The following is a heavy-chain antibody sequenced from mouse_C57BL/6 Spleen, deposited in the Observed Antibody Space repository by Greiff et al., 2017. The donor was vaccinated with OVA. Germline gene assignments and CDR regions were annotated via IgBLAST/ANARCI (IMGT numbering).Heavy chain of an antibody. V-gene: IGHV1-5*01. CDR1: GYTFTSYW. D-gene: IGHD1-1*01. CDR2: IYPGNSDT. Sequence: EVQLQQSGTVLARPGASVKMSCKTSGYTFTSYWMHWVKQRPGQGLEWIGAIYPGNSDTSSNQKFKGKAKLTAVTSASTAYMELSILTNEDSAVYYCTRDYGFGVYYAMDYWGQGTSVTVSS. CDR3: TRDYGFGVYYAMDY. J-gene: IGHJ4*01.